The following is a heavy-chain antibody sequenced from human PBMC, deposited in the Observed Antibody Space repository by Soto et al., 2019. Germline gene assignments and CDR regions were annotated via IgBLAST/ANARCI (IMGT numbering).Heavy chain of an antibody. CDR1: CDSISNSGHD. D-gene: IGHD3-10*01. CDR2: MDYSGDT. J-gene: IGHJ4*02. Sequence: TLSLTFSVSCDSISNSGHDWGWILRPPGKGLEWIGTMDYSGDTSYNPSLRSRVTISADTSKNQFSLRLSSVSVADTAVYYCARRPPLYASESSRFDIWGQGALVTVSS. CDR3: ARRPPLYASESSRFDI. V-gene: IGHV4-39*01.